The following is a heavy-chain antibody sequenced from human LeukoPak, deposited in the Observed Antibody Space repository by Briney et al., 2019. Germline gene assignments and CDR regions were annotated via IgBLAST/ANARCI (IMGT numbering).Heavy chain of an antibody. D-gene: IGHD4-11*01. CDR2: ISGSGTST. J-gene: IGHJ3*01. V-gene: IGHV3-23*01. CDR1: GFTFSNYV. Sequence: GGSLRLSCVASGFTFSNYVMNWVRQAPGKGLECVSSISGSGTSTYYADSVKGRFTSSRDNSKNTLYLQMNSLRAEDTAIYYCANEYSKGDVWGQGTTVTVSS. CDR3: ANEYSKGDV.